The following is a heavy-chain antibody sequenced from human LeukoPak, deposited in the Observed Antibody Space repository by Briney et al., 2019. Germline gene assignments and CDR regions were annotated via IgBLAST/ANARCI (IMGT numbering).Heavy chain of an antibody. CDR1: GFTFDDYA. J-gene: IGHJ6*03. Sequence: GGSLRLSCAASGFTFDDYAMHWVRQAPGKGLEWVSGISWNSGSIGYADSVKGRFTISRDNSKNTLYLQMNSLRAEDTAVYYCAKDVHMDVWGKGTTVTVSS. CDR3: AKDVHMDV. CDR2: ISWNSGSI. V-gene: IGHV3-9*01.